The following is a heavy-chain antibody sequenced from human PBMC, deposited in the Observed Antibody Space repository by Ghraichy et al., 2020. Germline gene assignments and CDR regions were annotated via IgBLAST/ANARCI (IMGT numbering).Heavy chain of an antibody. Sequence: GSLRLSCAASGFTFSSYAMHWVRQAPGKGLEYVSAISSNGGSTYYANSVKGRFTISRDNSKNTLYLQMGSLRAEDMAVYYCARVGYYYDSSGYYYYYGMDVWGQGTTVTVSS. J-gene: IGHJ6*02. CDR3: ARVGYYYDSSGYYYYYGMDV. CDR1: GFTFSSYA. CDR2: ISSNGGST. D-gene: IGHD3-22*01. V-gene: IGHV3-64*01.